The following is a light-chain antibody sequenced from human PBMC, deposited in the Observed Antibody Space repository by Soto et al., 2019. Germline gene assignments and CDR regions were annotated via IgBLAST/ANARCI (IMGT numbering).Light chain of an antibody. CDR3: DQHYSAPLP. CDR1: QSVDSN. V-gene: IGKV3D-15*01. J-gene: IGKJ4*01. CDR2: GAS. Sequence: NRSCRASQSVDSNLAWYQQKPGQAPRLLIYGASNRATGIPDRFSGSGSGIDFPQTVYSLRVESGHACYCDQHYSAPLPFGGGTKVDIK.